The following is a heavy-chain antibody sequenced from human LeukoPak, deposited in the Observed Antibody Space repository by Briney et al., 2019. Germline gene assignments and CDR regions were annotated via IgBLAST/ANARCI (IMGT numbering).Heavy chain of an antibody. V-gene: IGHV3-33*01. CDR3: ARNVAVAGTGLWGYYGMDV. CDR2: IWYDGSNK. D-gene: IGHD6-19*01. J-gene: IGHJ6*02. Sequence: PGGSLRLSCAASGFTFSSYGMHRVRQAPGKGLEWVAVIWYDGSNKYYADSVKGRFTISRDSSKNTLYLQMNSLRAEDTAVYYCARNVAVAGTGLWGYYGMDVWGQGTTVTVSS. CDR1: GFTFSSYG.